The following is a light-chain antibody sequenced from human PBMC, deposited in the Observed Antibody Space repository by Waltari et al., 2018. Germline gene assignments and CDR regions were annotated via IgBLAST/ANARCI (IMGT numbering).Light chain of an antibody. V-gene: IGKV3-20*01. J-gene: IGKJ1*01. CDR1: ESVSRA. Sequence: EIVLTQSPGTLSLSVGERATVSCRASESVSRALAWYQQKPGQAPRLLIYCASTRATGIPDRFSGSGSGTDFSLTISRLVPDDFAVYYCQHYLRLPVTFGQGTTVEI. CDR3: QHYLRLPVT. CDR2: CAS.